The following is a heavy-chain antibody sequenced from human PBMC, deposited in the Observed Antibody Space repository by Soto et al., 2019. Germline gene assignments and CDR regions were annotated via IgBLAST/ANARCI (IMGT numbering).Heavy chain of an antibody. D-gene: IGHD2-2*01. CDR3: ARVVPAAMGAYYYYGMDV. Sequence: GGSLRLSCAASGFTFSSYSMNWVRQAPGKGLEWVSYISSSSSTIYYADSVKGRFTISRDNAKNSLYLQMNSLRDEDTAVYYCARVVPAAMGAYYYYGMDVWGQGTTVTVSS. J-gene: IGHJ6*02. CDR2: ISSSSSTI. V-gene: IGHV3-48*02. CDR1: GFTFSSYS.